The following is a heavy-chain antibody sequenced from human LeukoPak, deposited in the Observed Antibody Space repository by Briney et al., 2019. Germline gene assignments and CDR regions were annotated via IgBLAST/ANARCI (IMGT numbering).Heavy chain of an antibody. CDR3: TTDTRGRASDAFDI. V-gene: IGHV3-15*01. CDR1: GFTFSNAW. J-gene: IGHJ3*02. Sequence: GRSLRLSCAASGFTFSNAWMSWVRQAPGKGLEWVGRIKSKTDGGTTDYAAPVKGRFTISRDDSKNTLYLQMNSLKTEDTAVYYCTTDTRGRASDAFDIWGQGTMVTVSS. D-gene: IGHD1-14*01. CDR2: IKSKTDGGTT.